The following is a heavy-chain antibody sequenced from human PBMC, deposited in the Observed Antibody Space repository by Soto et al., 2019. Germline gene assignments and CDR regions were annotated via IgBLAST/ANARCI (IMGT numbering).Heavy chain of an antibody. CDR1: GFTFSDYY. Sequence: GGALRLSWAASGFTFSDYYMSWIRQAPGKGLEWVSYISSSGSTIYYADSVKGRFTISRDNAKNSLYLQMNSLRAEDTAVYYFAREGQWLAVDYWCQGTLVPASS. D-gene: IGHD6-19*01. CDR2: ISSSGSTI. V-gene: IGHV3-11*01. J-gene: IGHJ4*02. CDR3: AREGQWLAVDY.